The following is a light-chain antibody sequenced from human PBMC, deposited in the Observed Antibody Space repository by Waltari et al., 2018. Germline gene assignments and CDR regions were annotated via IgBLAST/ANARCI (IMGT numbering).Light chain of an antibody. Sequence: DIQMTQSPSTLSASVGDRVTITCRASQRISTWLAWYQQKPGKAPKLLIYKASSLESGVQSRFSGSGSGTEFTLTISSLQPDDFATYYCQQYDSSRTFGQGTKVEIK. CDR3: QQYDSSRT. CDR2: KAS. CDR1: QRISTW. V-gene: IGKV1-5*03. J-gene: IGKJ1*01.